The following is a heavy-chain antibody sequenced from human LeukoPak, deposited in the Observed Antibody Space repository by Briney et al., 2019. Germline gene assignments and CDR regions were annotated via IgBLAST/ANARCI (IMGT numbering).Heavy chain of an antibody. D-gene: IGHD4-23*01. Sequence: SVKVSCKASGGTFSSYAISWVRQAPGQGLEWMGGIIPVFGTANYAQKFQGRVTITADESTSTAYMELSSLRSEDTAVYYCARVKDYGGNSVGFDYWGQGTLVTVSS. V-gene: IGHV1-69*01. CDR1: GGTFSSYA. CDR3: ARVKDYGGNSVGFDY. J-gene: IGHJ4*02. CDR2: IIPVFGTA.